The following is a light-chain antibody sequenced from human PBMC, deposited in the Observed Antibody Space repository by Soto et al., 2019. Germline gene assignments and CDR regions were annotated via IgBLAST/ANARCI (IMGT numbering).Light chain of an antibody. J-gene: IGKJ5*01. V-gene: IGKV3-11*01. Sequence: DIVLTQSPATLSLSPGERATLSCRASQSVSNDLAWYQQRPGQAPRLLIYDASNRATGIPARFTGSGSGTDFTLTISSLEPEDFAVYYCQQHSSTFGQGTRLEIK. CDR1: QSVSND. CDR3: QQHSST. CDR2: DAS.